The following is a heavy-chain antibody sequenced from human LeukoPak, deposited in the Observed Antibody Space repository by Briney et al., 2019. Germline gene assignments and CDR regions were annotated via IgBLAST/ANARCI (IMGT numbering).Heavy chain of an antibody. CDR2: ISYDGSNK. J-gene: IGHJ2*01. Sequence: GGSLRLSCAASGFTFSSYAMHWVRQAPGKGLEWVAVISYDGSNKYYADSVKGRFTISRDNSKNTLYLQMNSVRAEDTAVYYCARDGPPLLVTYPNWYFDLWGRGTLVTVSS. CDR1: GFTFSSYA. V-gene: IGHV3-30-3*01. CDR3: ARDGPPLLVTYPNWYFDL. D-gene: IGHD3-9*01.